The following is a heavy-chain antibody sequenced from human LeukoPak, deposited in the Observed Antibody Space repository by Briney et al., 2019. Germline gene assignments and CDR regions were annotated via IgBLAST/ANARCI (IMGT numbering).Heavy chain of an antibody. Sequence: GGSLRPSCSASGFTFSTYWMSWVRQAPGKGLEWVANMRRDGNEIYYLDSVRGRFTITRDNAKNSLYLQMNSPRAEDTAVYYCSTTYYYDSSEGYWGQGTLVTVSS. CDR3: STTYYYDSSEGY. CDR2: MRRDGNEI. J-gene: IGHJ4*02. V-gene: IGHV3-7*01. CDR1: GFTFSTYW. D-gene: IGHD3-22*01.